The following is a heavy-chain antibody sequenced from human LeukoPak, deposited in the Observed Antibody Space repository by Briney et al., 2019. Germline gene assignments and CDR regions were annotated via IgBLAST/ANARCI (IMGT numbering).Heavy chain of an antibody. J-gene: IGHJ4*02. D-gene: IGHD1-7*01. CDR2: ISGSGGST. CDR3: AKAHNWNYPSYFDY. CDR1: GFTFSSYG. V-gene: IGHV3-23*01. Sequence: GGSLRLSCAASGFTFSSYGMHWVRQAPGKGLEWVSAISGSGGSTYYADSVKGRFTISRDNSKNTLYLQMNSLRAEDTAVYYCAKAHNWNYPSYFDYWGQGTLVTVSS.